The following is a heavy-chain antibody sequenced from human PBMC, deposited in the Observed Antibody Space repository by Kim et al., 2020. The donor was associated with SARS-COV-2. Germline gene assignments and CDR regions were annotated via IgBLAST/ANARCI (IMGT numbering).Heavy chain of an antibody. Sequence: GGSLRLSCAASGFTFSNAWMSWVRQAPGKGLEWVGRIKSKTDGGTTDYAAPVKGRFTISRDDSKNTLYLQMNSLKTEDTAVYYCTTDPDYYDSSGYYYHPGDYWGQGTLVTVSS. CDR1: GFTFSNAW. D-gene: IGHD3-22*01. CDR2: IKSKTDGGTT. V-gene: IGHV3-15*01. J-gene: IGHJ4*02. CDR3: TTDPDYYDSSGYYYHPGDY.